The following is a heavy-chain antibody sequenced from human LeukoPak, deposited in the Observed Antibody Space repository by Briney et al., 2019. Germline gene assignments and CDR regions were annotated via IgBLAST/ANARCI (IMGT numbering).Heavy chain of an antibody. CDR2: VNPSGGST. Sequence: ASVKVSCKASGYTFTSYYMHWVRQAPGQGLEGMGIVNPSGGSTSYAQKFQGRVTMTRDTSTSTVYMELSSLRSEDTAVYYCARNYYDSSGYYYVRDYWGPGTLVTVSS. J-gene: IGHJ4*02. V-gene: IGHV1-46*01. D-gene: IGHD3-22*01. CDR1: GYTFTSYY. CDR3: ARNYYDSSGYYYVRDY.